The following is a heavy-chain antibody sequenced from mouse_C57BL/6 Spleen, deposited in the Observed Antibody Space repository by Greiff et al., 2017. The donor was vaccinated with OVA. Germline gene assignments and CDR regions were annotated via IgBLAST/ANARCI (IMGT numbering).Heavy chain of an antibody. CDR2: IYPGDGDT. J-gene: IGHJ2*01. CDR1: GYAFSSYW. D-gene: IGHD2-1*01. CDR3: ARYEDLLLDY. V-gene: IGHV1-80*01. Sequence: VQLQQSGAELVKPGASVKISCKASGYAFSSYWMHWVKQRPGKGLEWIGQIYPGDGDTNYHGKFKGKATLTADTSSSRADMQLSSLTSEDYAVDFCARYEDLLLDYWGQGTTLTVSS.